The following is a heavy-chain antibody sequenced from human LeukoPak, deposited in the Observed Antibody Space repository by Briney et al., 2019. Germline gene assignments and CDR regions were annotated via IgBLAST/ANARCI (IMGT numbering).Heavy chain of an antibody. D-gene: IGHD2-21*02. J-gene: IGHJ4*02. CDR1: GFTFSNYW. Sequence: GGSLRLSCAASGFTFSNYWMHWVRQAPGKGLVWVSRISSSGNTRNYADSVKGRFTISRDNAESTLYLQMNSLRVEDTALYYCARAQTYGDSRLLLDYWGQGTLVTVSS. CDR2: ISSSGNTR. V-gene: IGHV3-74*01. CDR3: ARAQTYGDSRLLLDY.